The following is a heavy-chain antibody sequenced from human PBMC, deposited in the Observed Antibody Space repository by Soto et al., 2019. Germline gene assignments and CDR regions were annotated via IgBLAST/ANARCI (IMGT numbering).Heavy chain of an antibody. J-gene: IGHJ6*03. Sequence: ASVKVSCKASGYTFTSYAMHWVRQAPGQRLEWMGWINAGNGNTKYSQKFQGKVTITRDTSASTAYMELSSLRSEDTSVYYCARVGYYDFWSGYPRLSYYYYMDVWGKGTTVTVSS. V-gene: IGHV1-3*01. CDR1: GYTFTSYA. CDR3: ARVGYYDFWSGYPRLSYYYYMDV. CDR2: INAGNGNT. D-gene: IGHD3-3*01.